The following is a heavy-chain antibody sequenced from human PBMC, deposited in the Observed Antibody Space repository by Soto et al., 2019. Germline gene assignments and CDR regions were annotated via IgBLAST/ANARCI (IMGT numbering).Heavy chain of an antibody. J-gene: IGHJ3*02. Sequence: SETLSLTCTVSGDSVSSGLYYWGWVRQPPGKGLEWIGYIYYSGSTNYNPSLENRVTMSLATSKNQFSLRLRSVTAADTAVYYCAGDLSGSYQLNAFASWGQRTKVTVSS. CDR2: IYYSGST. CDR3: AGDLSGSYQLNAFAS. D-gene: IGHD1-26*01. V-gene: IGHV4-61*01. CDR1: GDSVSSGLYY.